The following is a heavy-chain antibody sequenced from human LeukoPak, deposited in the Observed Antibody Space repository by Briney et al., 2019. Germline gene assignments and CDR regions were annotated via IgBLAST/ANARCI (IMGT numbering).Heavy chain of an antibody. CDR3: ARSMGGGESTRGYSYGIFDAFDI. CDR2: IYYSGST. J-gene: IGHJ3*02. D-gene: IGHD5-18*01. CDR1: GGSISSSSYY. Sequence: SETLSLTCTVSGGSISSSSYYWGWIRQPPGKGLEWIGSIYYSGSTYYNPSLKSRVTISVDTSKNQFSLKLSSVTAADTAVYYCARSMGGGESTRGYSYGIFDAFDIWGQGTMVTVSS. V-gene: IGHV4-39*07.